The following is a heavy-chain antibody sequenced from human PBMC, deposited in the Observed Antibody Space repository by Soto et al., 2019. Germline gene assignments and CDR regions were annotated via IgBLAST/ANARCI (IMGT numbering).Heavy chain of an antibody. Sequence: QVQLVESGGGLVKPGGSLRLSCVASGFTFRNYFMNWIRQAPGKGPEWLSYISSDESTVFYADSVKGRFTTSRDNAKNSVYLQMNSLRAEDTAVYYCATLTAPSDYWGQGCLITVSS. CDR1: GFTFRNYF. V-gene: IGHV3-11*01. J-gene: IGHJ4*02. CDR2: ISSDESTV. D-gene: IGHD2-21*02. CDR3: ATLTAPSDY.